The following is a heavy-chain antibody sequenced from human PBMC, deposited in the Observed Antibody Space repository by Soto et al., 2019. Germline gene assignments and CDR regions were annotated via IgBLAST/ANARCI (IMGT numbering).Heavy chain of an antibody. D-gene: IGHD3-16*01. J-gene: IGHJ4*02. V-gene: IGHV3-21*06. CDR2: ICSASSET. CDR3: ARGRPWVFDY. CDR1: GFTFSRGS. Sequence: LRLSCESSGFTFSRGSMNWVRQVPGKGLEWVASICSASSETWYADSVNGRFIISRGNAKNILYLQMNRLKDEDTAAYYCARGRPWVFDYWGQGALVTVSS.